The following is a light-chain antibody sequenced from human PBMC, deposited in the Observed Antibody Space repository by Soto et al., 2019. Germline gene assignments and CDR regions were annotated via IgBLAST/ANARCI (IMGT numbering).Light chain of an antibody. CDR2: GAS. CDR1: PPISDY. Sequence: IRMTHSPSSLSAFFGYTLTITCKAGPPISDYLNWYQHKPGKAPKLLIYGASTLQSGVPSRFSGSGSGTEFTLTISSLQPDDFATYYCQQYNSYSWTFGQGTKVDIK. CDR3: QQYNSYSWT. J-gene: IGKJ1*01. V-gene: IGKV1-16*01.